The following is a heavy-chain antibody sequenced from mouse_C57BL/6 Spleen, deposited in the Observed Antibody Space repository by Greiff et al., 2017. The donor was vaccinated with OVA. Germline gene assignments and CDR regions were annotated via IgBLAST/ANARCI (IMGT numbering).Heavy chain of an antibody. D-gene: IGHD4-1*02. J-gene: IGHJ4*01. V-gene: IGHV1-64*01. Sequence: QVQLQQPGAELVKPGASVKLSCKASGYTFTSYWMHWVKQRPGQGLEWIGMIHPNSGSTNYNEKFKSKATLTVDKSSSTAYMQLSSLTSEDSAVYYCARWSTGTEGYAMDYWGQGTSVTVSS. CDR1: GYTFTSYW. CDR2: IHPNSGST. CDR3: ARWSTGTEGYAMDY.